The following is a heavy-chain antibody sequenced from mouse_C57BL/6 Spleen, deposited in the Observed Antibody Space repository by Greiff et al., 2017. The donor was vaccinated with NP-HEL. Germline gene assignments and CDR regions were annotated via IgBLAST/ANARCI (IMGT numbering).Heavy chain of an antibody. Sequence: EVKLMESGPVLVKPGASVKMSCKASGYTFTDYYMNWVKQSHGKSLEWIGVINPYNGGTSYNQKFKGKATLTVDKSSSTAYMELNSLTSEDSAVYYCARSRYGRDLSYYFDYWGQGTTLTVSS. CDR1: GYTFTDYY. D-gene: IGHD1-1*01. CDR2: INPYNGGT. V-gene: IGHV1-19*01. J-gene: IGHJ2*01. CDR3: ARSRYGRDLSYYFDY.